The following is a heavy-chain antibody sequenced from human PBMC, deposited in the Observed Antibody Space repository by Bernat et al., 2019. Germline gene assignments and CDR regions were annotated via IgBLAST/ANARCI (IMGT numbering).Heavy chain of an antibody. CDR3: GMADKRYYFDY. CDR1: GFTFSNYN. CDR2: ISGSSSTI. J-gene: IGHJ4*02. D-gene: IGHD2-8*01. Sequence: EVQLVESGGGLVHPGGSLILSCAASGFTFSNYNMNWVRQAPGKGLEWVSFISGSSSTIYYADSVRGRTTVSRDNAKNSLYLQMNSLRAEDTAVYYCGMADKRYYFDYWGQGTLVTVSS. V-gene: IGHV3-48*01.